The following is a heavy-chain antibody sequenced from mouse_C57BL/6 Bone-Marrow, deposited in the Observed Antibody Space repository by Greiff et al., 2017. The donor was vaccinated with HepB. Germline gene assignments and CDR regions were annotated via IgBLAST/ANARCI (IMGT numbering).Heavy chain of an antibody. V-gene: IGHV1-9*01. CDR2: ILPGSGST. D-gene: IGHD1-1*01. J-gene: IGHJ3*01. CDR1: GYTFTGYW. Sequence: QVQLQQSGAELMKPGASVKLSCKATGYTFTGYWIEWVKQRPGHGLEWIGEILPGSGSTNYNEKFKGKATFTADTSSNTAYMQLSSLTTEDSAIYYCASYYYGSSRSYWGQGTLVTVSA. CDR3: ASYYYGSSRSY.